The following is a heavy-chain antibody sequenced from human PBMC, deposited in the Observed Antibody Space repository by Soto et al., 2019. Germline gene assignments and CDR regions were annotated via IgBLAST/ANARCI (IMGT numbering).Heavy chain of an antibody. CDR1: GGPFSNDI. Sequence: QVQLVQSGAEVKKPGSSVKVSCKASGGPFSNDIITWVRQPPGQGLEWMGRTIPLLNTATYAQKFQGRLTITADRSTGTAYMELNSLRSEDTAVYYCARDSPIGSTFSGYDAIDYWGQGTLVTVSS. J-gene: IGHJ4*02. CDR3: ARDSPIGSTFSGYDAIDY. V-gene: IGHV1-69*08. D-gene: IGHD5-12*01. CDR2: TIPLLNTA.